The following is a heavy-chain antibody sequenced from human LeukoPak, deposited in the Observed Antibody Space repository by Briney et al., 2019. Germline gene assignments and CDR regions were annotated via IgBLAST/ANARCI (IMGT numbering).Heavy chain of an antibody. J-gene: IGHJ4*02. CDR2: ISYDGSNK. CDR1: GFTFSSYG. V-gene: IGHV3-30*03. Sequence: PGGSLRLSCAASGFTFSSYGMHWVRQAPGKGLEWVAVISYDGSNKYYADSVKGRFTISRDNAKNSLYLQMNSLRAEDTAVYYCARVRTIFGVVNPFFYFDYWGQGTLVTVSS. CDR3: ARVRTIFGVVNPFFYFDY. D-gene: IGHD3-3*01.